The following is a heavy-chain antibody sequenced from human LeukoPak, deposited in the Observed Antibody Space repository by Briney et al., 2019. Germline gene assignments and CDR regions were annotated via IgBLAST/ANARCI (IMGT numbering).Heavy chain of an antibody. D-gene: IGHD2-15*01. CDR1: GFTFSSYG. J-gene: IGHJ4*02. V-gene: IGHV3-33*01. Sequence: GGSLRLSCAASGFTFSSYGMRWVRQAPGKGLEWVAVIWYDGSNKYYADSVKGRFTISRDNSKNTLYLQMNSLRAEDTAVYYCARGAILYCSGGSCDDFDYWGQGTLVTVSS. CDR2: IWYDGSNK. CDR3: ARGAILYCSGGSCDDFDY.